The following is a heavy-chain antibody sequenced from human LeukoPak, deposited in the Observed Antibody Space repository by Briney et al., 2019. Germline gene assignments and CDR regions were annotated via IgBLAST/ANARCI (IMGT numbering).Heavy chain of an antibody. CDR1: GGSLSGYY. Sequence: SETLSLTCAVYGGSLSGYYWSWVRQPPGKGLEWIGEINHSGRTNYNPSLKSRVAILVDTSKNQFSLNLNSVTAADTAVYYCASGGGTPMVLKYWGQGNLVTVSS. CDR3: ASGGGTPMVLKY. J-gene: IGHJ4*02. V-gene: IGHV4-34*01. D-gene: IGHD4/OR15-4a*01. CDR2: INHSGRT.